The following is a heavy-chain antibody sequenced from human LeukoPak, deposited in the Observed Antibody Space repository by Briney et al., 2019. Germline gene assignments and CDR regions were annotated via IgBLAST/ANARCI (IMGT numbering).Heavy chain of an antibody. D-gene: IGHD5-12*01. CDR3: AKDIGEGSGYDY. CDR2: ISWNSGSI. V-gene: IGHV3-9*01. J-gene: IGHJ4*02. Sequence: GGSLRLSCAASGFTFDDDAMHGVRQAPGKGLEGVSGISWNSGSIGYKDSVKGRFTISRDNAKNSLYLQMNSLRAEDTALYYCAKDIGEGSGYDYWGQGTLVTVSS. CDR1: GFTFDDDA.